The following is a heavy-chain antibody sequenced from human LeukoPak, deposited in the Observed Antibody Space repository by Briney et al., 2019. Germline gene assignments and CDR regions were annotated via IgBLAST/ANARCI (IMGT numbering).Heavy chain of an antibody. D-gene: IGHD2-2*01. V-gene: IGHV1-2*06. J-gene: IGHJ4*02. Sequence: ASVKVSCKAAGYNFPAYFIHWVRQAPGQGLEWMRRINPNGGDTNYAQKFQGRVTMAGDTSISTAYMELSSLISDDTAVYYCARVGFTTSWSNFDYWGQGTLVTVSS. CDR1: GYNFPAYF. CDR2: INPNGGDT. CDR3: ARVGFTTSWSNFDY.